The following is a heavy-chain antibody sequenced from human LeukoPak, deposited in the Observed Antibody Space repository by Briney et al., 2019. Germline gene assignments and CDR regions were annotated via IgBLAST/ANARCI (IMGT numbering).Heavy chain of an antibody. CDR2: IYSGGST. D-gene: IGHD6-6*01. V-gene: IGHV3-53*01. CDR3: ARAPAYSSSSKWSGGMFGWYFDL. J-gene: IGHJ2*01. CDR1: GFTVSSNY. Sequence: GGSLRLSCAASGFTVSSNYMSWVRQAPGKGLEWVSVIYSGGSTYYADSVKGRFTISRDNSKNTLYLQMNSLRAEDTAVYYCARAPAYSSSSKWSGGMFGWYFDLWGRGTLVTVSS.